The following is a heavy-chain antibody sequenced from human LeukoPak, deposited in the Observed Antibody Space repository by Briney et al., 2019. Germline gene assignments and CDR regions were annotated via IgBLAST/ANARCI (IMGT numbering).Heavy chain of an antibody. J-gene: IGHJ4*02. D-gene: IGHD6-19*01. Sequence: GGSLRLSCAASGFTFSSYAMSWVRQAPGKGLEWVSAISGSGGSTYYADSVKGRFTISRDNSKNTLYLQMNSPRAEDTAVYYCVLSSGWYFEGRGNFDYWGQGTLATVSS. CDR3: VLSSGWYFEGRGNFDY. CDR2: ISGSGGST. V-gene: IGHV3-23*01. CDR1: GFTFSSYA.